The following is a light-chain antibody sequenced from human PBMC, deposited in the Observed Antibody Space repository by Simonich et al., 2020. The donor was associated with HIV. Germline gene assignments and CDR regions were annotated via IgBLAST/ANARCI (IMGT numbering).Light chain of an antibody. J-gene: IGKJ2*01. CDR2: DAS. Sequence: EIVMTQSPDILSLSPGERATLSCRASQRVSNYLAWYQQKPGQAPRLLIYDASNRATGIPARFSGSGSGTDFTLTISSLGPEDFAVYYCQQRINWPPGYTFGQGTKLEIK. CDR1: QRVSNY. V-gene: IGKV3-11*01. CDR3: QQRINWPPGYT.